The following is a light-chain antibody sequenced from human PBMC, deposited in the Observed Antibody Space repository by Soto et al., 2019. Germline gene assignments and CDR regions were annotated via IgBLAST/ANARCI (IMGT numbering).Light chain of an antibody. Sequence: DIQMTQSPSSLSASVGDRVTLACRASQSMSSYLNWYQQKPGKAPKLLIYAASSLESGVPSRFSGSGSGTDFTLTISSLQPEDFATYYCQQYNSYAPWTFGPGTKVDIK. CDR1: QSMSSY. J-gene: IGKJ1*01. CDR3: QQYNSYAPWT. V-gene: IGKV1-39*01. CDR2: AAS.